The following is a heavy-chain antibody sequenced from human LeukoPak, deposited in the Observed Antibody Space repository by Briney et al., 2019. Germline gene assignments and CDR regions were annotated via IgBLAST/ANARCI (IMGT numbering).Heavy chain of an antibody. V-gene: IGHV3-21*04. CDR1: GFTFSSYS. CDR2: ISSSSSYI. Sequence: PGGSLRLTCAASGFTFSSYSMNWVRQAPGKGLEWVSSISSSSSYIYYADSVKGRFTISRDNAKNSLYLQMNSLRSEDTAVYYCAVHYDYVWGSYRYGPFDYWGQGTLVTVSS. CDR3: AVHYDYVWGSYRYGPFDY. D-gene: IGHD3-16*02. J-gene: IGHJ4*02.